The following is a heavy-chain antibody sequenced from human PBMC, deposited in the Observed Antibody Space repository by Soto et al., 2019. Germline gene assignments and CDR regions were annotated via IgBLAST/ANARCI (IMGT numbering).Heavy chain of an antibody. V-gene: IGHV4-31*03. CDR3: ARDRRNYDFWSGYHIGGSFDY. Sequence: SETLSLTCTGSGGSISIGGYYWSWIRQHPGKGLEWIGYIYYSGSTYYNPSLKSRVTISVDTSKNQFSLKLSSVTAADTAVYYCARDRRNYDFWSGYHIGGSFDYWGKGTMVTVSS. J-gene: IGHJ4*02. CDR2: IYYSGST. CDR1: GGSISIGGYY. D-gene: IGHD3-3*01.